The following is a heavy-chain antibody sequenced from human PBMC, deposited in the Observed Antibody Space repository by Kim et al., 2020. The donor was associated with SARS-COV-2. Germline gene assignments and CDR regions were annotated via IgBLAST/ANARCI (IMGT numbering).Heavy chain of an antibody. Sequence: GGSLRLSCAASGFTFSSYAMHWVRQAPGKGLEWVAVISYDGSNKYYADSVKGRFTISRDNSKNTLYLQMNSLRAEDTAVYYCARDSAGDTAMVLAYYFDYWGQGTLVTVSS. D-gene: IGHD5-18*01. CDR1: GFTFSSYA. J-gene: IGHJ4*02. V-gene: IGHV3-30*04. CDR2: ISYDGSNK. CDR3: ARDSAGDTAMVLAYYFDY.